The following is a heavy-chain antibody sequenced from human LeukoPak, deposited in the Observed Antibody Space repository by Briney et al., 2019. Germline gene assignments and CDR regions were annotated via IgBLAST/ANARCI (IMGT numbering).Heavy chain of an antibody. J-gene: IGHJ4*02. CDR1: GYTFTGHY. CDR2: INPNSGGT. D-gene: IGHD4-17*01. Sequence: ASVKVSCKASGYTFTGHYMHWVRQAPGQGLEWMGWINPNSGGTNYAQKFQGRVTMTRDASITTVYMELSRLRSDDTAIYYCVRDSYYGDSRSLHFDYWGQGTLVTVSS. V-gene: IGHV1-2*02. CDR3: VRDSYYGDSRSLHFDY.